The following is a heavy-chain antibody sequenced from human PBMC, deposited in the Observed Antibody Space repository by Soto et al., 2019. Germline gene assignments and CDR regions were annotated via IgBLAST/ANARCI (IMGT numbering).Heavy chain of an antibody. CDR2: IYPNSGDT. CDR1: GYSFTGYY. J-gene: IGHJ4*02. Sequence: ASVKVSCKASGYSFTGYYIHWLRPAPGQGLEWMGWIYPNSGDTKSAQKFQGRLTLTRDTSITTAYMELSSLRSDDTAIYYCASLQTSGWYGVHWGQGTLVTVSS. CDR3: ASLQTSGWYGVH. D-gene: IGHD6-19*01. V-gene: IGHV1-2*02.